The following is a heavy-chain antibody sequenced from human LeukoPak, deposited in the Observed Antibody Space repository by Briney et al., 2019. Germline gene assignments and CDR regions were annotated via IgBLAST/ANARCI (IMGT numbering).Heavy chain of an antibody. J-gene: IGHJ4*02. Sequence: GASVKVSCKASGGTFSSYTISWVRQAPGQGLEWMGRIIPILGIANYAQKFQGRVTITADKSTSTAYMELSSLRSEDTAVYYCARDMGIIAAAAALDYWGQGTLVTVSS. CDR2: IIPILGIA. CDR1: GGTFSSYT. V-gene: IGHV1-69*04. CDR3: ARDMGIIAAAAALDY. D-gene: IGHD6-13*01.